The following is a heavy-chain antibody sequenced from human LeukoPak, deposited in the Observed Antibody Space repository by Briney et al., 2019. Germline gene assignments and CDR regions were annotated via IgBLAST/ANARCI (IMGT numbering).Heavy chain of an antibody. J-gene: IGHJ4*02. Sequence: GGSLRLSCAASGFTFSSYAMSWVRQAPGKGLEWVSAISGSGGSTYYADSVKGRFTICRDNSKNTLYLQMNSLRAEDTAVYYCAKGARKYCTNGVCSYYFDYWGQGTLVTVSS. V-gene: IGHV3-23*01. CDR2: ISGSGGST. CDR1: GFTFSSYA. CDR3: AKGARKYCTNGVCSYYFDY. D-gene: IGHD2-8*01.